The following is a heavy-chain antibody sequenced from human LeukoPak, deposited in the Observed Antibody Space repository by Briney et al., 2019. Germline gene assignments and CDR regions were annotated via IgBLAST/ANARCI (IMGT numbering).Heavy chain of an antibody. CDR1: GGSISNYW. V-gene: IGHV4-59*01. CDR2: VFDSGGT. Sequence: SETLSLTCTVSGGSISNYWWSWIRQPPGKGLEWIGYVFDSGGTNYNPSLKSRVTISVDTSKKQLSLKVSSVTAADTAVYYCARGYSSSSNYFDYWGQGKLVTVSS. J-gene: IGHJ4*02. D-gene: IGHD6-13*01. CDR3: ARGYSSSSNYFDY.